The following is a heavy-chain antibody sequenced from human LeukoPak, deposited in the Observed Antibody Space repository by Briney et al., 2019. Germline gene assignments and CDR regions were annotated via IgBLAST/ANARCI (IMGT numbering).Heavy chain of an antibody. D-gene: IGHD4-23*01. CDR2: ISNSGSNT. CDR3: AKLLSNSGRFLY. J-gene: IGHJ4*02. Sequence: GGSLRLPCAASGFTFSDHYMSWIRQAPGKGLEWVSYISNSGSNTYYADSVKGRFTISRDNAKKSLYLQMNSLRAEDTAVYYCAKLLSNSGRFLYWGQGTLVTVSS. CDR1: GFTFSDHY. V-gene: IGHV3-11*04.